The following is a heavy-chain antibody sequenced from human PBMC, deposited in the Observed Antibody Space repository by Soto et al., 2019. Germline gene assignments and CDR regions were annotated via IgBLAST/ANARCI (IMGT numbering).Heavy chain of an antibody. CDR1: GYSFIGFY. V-gene: IGHV1-2*02. CDR2: INPESGAT. J-gene: IGHJ4*02. D-gene: IGHD4-17*01. CDR3: ARVRYGDFSFQY. Sequence: QVQLVKSGTEVKKPGASVKVSCKSSGYSFIGFYLHWVRKAPARGVEGMGLINPESGATDYAQKLQGRVTMTMDTAIITAYMELSRVTSDDTAVYYCARVRYGDFSFQYWGQGTLVSVSS.